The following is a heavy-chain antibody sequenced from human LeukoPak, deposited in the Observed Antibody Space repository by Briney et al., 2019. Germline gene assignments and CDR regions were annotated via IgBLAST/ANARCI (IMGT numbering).Heavy chain of an antibody. Sequence: TSETLSLTCAVSGGSISSYNWWSWVRQPPGKGLEWIGEIYHSGTTNYNPSLKSRVTISVDTSKNQFSLKLSSVTAEDTAVYYCARDQTYGDYGGIPDYWGQGTLVTVSS. CDR1: GGSISSYNW. J-gene: IGHJ4*02. D-gene: IGHD4-17*01. V-gene: IGHV4-4*02. CDR3: ARDQTYGDYGGIPDY. CDR2: IYHSGTT.